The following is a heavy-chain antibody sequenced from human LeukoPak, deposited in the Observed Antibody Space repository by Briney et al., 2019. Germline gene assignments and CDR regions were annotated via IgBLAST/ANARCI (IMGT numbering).Heavy chain of an antibody. CDR2: ISPNSGGT. D-gene: IGHD2-15*01. CDR3: ASLCSGGSCYLGGYDAFDI. J-gene: IGHJ3*02. V-gene: IGHV1-2*02. Sequence: ASVKVSCKASGYTFTGKNLHWVRQAPGQGLEWMGWISPNSGGTKYAQMFQGRVTMTRDTSISTAYMELSRLRSDDTAVYYCASLCSGGSCYLGGYDAFDIWGQGTMVTVSS. CDR1: GYTFTGKN.